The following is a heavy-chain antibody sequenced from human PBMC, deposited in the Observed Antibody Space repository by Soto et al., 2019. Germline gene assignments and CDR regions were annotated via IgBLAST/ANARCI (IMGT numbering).Heavy chain of an antibody. CDR2: INPSGGST. D-gene: IGHD3-22*01. Sequence: ASVKVSCKASGYTFTSHYMHWVRQAPGQGLEWMGIINPSGGSTSYAQKFQGRVTMTRDTSTSTVYMELSSLRSEDTAVYYCARGYYYDSSGPFSPGMDVWGQGTTVTVSS. V-gene: IGHV1-46*01. CDR1: GYTFTSHY. J-gene: IGHJ6*02. CDR3: ARGYYYDSSGPFSPGMDV.